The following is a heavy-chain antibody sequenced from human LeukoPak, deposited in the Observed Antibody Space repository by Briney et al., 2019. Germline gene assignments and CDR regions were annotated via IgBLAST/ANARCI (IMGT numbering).Heavy chain of an antibody. D-gene: IGHD2-15*01. CDR2: ISGSGGST. CDR3: ARARSVVVAARLDY. J-gene: IGHJ4*02. Sequence: GGSLRLSCAASGFTLSSYGMSWVRQAPGKGLEWVSVISGSGGSTYYADSVKGRFTISRDNAKNSLYLQMNSLRAEDTAVYYCARARSVVVAARLDYWGQGTLVTVSS. V-gene: IGHV3-23*01. CDR1: GFTLSSYG.